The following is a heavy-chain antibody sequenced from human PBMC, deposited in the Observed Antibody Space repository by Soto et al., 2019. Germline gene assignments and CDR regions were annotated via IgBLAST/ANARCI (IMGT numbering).Heavy chain of an antibody. J-gene: IGHJ4*02. CDR1: GYSFTSLH. D-gene: IGHD7-27*01. CDR2: MNPHSGDT. CDR3: ARGSLGKVDH. V-gene: IGHV1-8*01. Sequence: GASVKVSCKASGYSFTSLHFNWVRQATGRGLEWIGWMNPHSGDTGFAQRFQGRVTMTRNTLINTAYMELRSLRSQDTAVYYCARGSLGKVDHWGQGTQVTVSS.